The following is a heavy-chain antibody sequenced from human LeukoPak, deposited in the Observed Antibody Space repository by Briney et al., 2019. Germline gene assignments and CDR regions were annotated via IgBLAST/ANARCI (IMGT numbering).Heavy chain of an antibody. CDR2: IYYSGST. CDR1: GGSISIYY. CDR3: ARIPLYGGNRHFDY. Sequence: SETLSLTCTVSGGSISIYYWSWIRQPPGKGLEWIGYIYYSGSTNYNPSLKSRVTISVDTSKNQFSLKLSSVTAADTAVYYCARIPLYGGNRHFDYWGQGTLVTVSS. V-gene: IGHV4-59*08. J-gene: IGHJ4*02. D-gene: IGHD4-23*01.